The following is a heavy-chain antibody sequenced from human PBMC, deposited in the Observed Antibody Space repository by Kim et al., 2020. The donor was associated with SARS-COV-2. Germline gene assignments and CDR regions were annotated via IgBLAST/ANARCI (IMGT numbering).Heavy chain of an antibody. J-gene: IGHJ4*02. D-gene: IGHD6-19*01. CDR3: AREVVSSGGTWRVFDY. Sequence: KFQGRVTMTRDTSISTAYMELSRLRSDDTVVYYCAREVVSSGGTWRVFDYWGQGTLVTVSS. V-gene: IGHV1-2*05.